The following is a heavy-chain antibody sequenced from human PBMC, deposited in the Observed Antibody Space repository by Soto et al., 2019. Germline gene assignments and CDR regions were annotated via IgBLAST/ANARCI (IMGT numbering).Heavy chain of an antibody. CDR2: ISYDGSNK. CDR3: AIDYSDSSGFRGLDY. V-gene: IGHV3-30-3*01. CDR1: GFTFSSYA. J-gene: IGHJ4*02. D-gene: IGHD3-22*01. Sequence: GGSLRLSCAASGFTFSSYAMHWVRQAPGKGLEWVAVISYDGSNKYYADSVKGRFTISRDNSKNTLYLQMNSLRAEDTAVYYCAIDYSDSSGFRGLDYWGQGTLVTVSS.